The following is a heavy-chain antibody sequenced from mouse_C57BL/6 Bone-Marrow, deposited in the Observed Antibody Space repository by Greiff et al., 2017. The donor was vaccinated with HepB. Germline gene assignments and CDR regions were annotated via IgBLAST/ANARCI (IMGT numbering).Heavy chain of an antibody. CDR1: GYTFTDYY. CDR3: ASRPNYYGSSLYWYFDV. Sequence: EVQLQQSGPVLVKPGASVKMSCKASGYTFTDYYMNWVKQSHGKSLEWIGVINPYNGGTSYNQKFKGKATLTVDKSSSTAYMQLSSLTSEDSAVYYCASRPNYYGSSLYWYFDVWGTGTTVTVSS. V-gene: IGHV1-19*01. D-gene: IGHD1-1*01. CDR2: INPYNGGT. J-gene: IGHJ1*03.